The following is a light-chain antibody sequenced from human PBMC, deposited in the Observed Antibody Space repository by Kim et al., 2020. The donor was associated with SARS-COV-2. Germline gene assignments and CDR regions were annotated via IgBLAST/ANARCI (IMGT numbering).Light chain of an antibody. CDR3: QKYNSVPRT. CDR1: QGISNY. V-gene: IGKV1-27*01. CDR2: GAS. J-gene: IGKJ3*01. Sequence: DIQMTQSPSSVSASVGDRVTITCRASQGISNYLAWYQQKAGKVPKLLIYGASTLQSGVPSLFSGSGSGTDFTLTISSLQPEDVGTYYCQKYNSVPRTFGPGTKVDIK.